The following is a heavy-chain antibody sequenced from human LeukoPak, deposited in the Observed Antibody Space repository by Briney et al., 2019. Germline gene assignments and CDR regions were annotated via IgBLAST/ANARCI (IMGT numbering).Heavy chain of an antibody. CDR2: IYYSGST. CDR1: GGSISSSSYY. Sequence: PSETLSLTCAVSGGSISSSSYYWGWIRQPPGKGLEWIGSIYYSGSTYYNPSLKSRVTISVDTSKNQFSLKLSSVTAADTAVYYCARTVVVVAAASWFVPWGQGTLVTVSS. CDR3: ARTVVVVAAASWFVP. V-gene: IGHV4-39*07. D-gene: IGHD2-15*01. J-gene: IGHJ5*02.